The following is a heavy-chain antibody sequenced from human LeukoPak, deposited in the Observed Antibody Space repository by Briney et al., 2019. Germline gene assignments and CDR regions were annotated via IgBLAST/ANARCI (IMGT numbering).Heavy chain of an antibody. V-gene: IGHV4-39*01. Sequence: PLETLSLTCTVSGGSISSSSYSWGWIRQPPGKGLEWIGSIYYSGSTYYNPSLKSRVTISVDTSKNQFSLKLSSVTAADTAVYYCARHPPYYDFWSGYPANYFDYWGQGTLVTVSS. D-gene: IGHD3-3*01. CDR3: ARHPPYYDFWSGYPANYFDY. CDR2: IYYSGST. CDR1: GGSISSSSYS. J-gene: IGHJ4*01.